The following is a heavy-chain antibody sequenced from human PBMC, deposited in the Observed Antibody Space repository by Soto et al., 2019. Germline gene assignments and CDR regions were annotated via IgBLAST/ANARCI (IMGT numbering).Heavy chain of an antibody. D-gene: IGHD3-22*01. CDR1: GFTFSSYG. J-gene: IGHJ4*02. CDR2: IWYDGSNK. CDR3: ARARGTMIVVVTYFDY. V-gene: IGHV3-33*01. Sequence: ESVGGVVQPGRSLRLSCAASGFTFSSYGMHWVRQAPGTGLEWVAVIWYDGSNKYYADSVKGRFTISRDNSKNTLYLQMNSLRAEDTAVYYCARARGTMIVVVTYFDYWGQGTLVTVSS.